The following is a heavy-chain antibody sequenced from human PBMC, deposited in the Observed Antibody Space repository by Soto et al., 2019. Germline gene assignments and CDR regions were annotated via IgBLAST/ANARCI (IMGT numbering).Heavy chain of an antibody. CDR1: GGSISSGGYS. Sequence: SETLSLTCAVSGGSISSGGYSWTWIRQPPGKGLEWIGYIYDSGTTYYNPSLKSRVTISVDRSKNQFSLKLSSVTAADTAVYYCARAHYGDYGYGMDVWGQGTTVPVSS. D-gene: IGHD4-17*01. CDR2: IYDSGTT. V-gene: IGHV4-30-2*01. CDR3: ARAHYGDYGYGMDV. J-gene: IGHJ6*02.